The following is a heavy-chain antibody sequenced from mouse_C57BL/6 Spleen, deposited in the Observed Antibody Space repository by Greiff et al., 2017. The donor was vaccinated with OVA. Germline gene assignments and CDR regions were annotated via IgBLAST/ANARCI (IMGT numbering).Heavy chain of an antibody. CDR3: ARGLTGSDWYFDG. Sequence: EASGFTFTDYYMSWVRQPPGKALEWLGFIRNKANGYTTAYSASVKGRFTISRDNSQSILYLQMNALRAEDSATYYCARGLTGSDWYFDGWGTGTTVTGSS. J-gene: IGHJ1*03. D-gene: IGHD4-1*01. CDR1: GFTFTDYY. CDR2: IRNKANGYTT. V-gene: IGHV7-3*01.